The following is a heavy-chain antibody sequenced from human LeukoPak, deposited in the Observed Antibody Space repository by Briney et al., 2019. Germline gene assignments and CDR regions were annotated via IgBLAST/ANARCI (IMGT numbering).Heavy chain of an antibody. Sequence: GGSLRLSCAASGFTFSSYAMTWVRQAPGKGLEWVSAISGSGHRTYFADSVEGRFTISRDNSKNTLYLQMNSLRAEDMALYYCAKDMSSSSFVAFDYWGQGTLVTVSS. CDR3: AKDMSSSSFVAFDY. V-gene: IGHV3-23*01. CDR1: GFTFSSYA. D-gene: IGHD6-13*01. J-gene: IGHJ4*02. CDR2: ISGSGHRT.